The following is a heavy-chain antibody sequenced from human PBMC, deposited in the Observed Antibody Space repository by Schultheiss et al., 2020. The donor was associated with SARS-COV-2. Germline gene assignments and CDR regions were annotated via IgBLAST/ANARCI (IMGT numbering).Heavy chain of an antibody. CDR1: GGSISSSNW. V-gene: IGHV4-4*02. J-gene: IGHJ6*02. CDR3: ARELSLDWWVGYYYGMDV. D-gene: IGHD3-9*01. CDR2: INHSGST. Sequence: SETLSLTCAVSGGSISSSNWWSWVRQPPGKGLEWIGEINHSGSTNYNPSLKSRVTMSVDTSKNQFSLQLNSVTPEDTAVYYCARELSLDWWVGYYYGMDVWGQGTTVTVSS.